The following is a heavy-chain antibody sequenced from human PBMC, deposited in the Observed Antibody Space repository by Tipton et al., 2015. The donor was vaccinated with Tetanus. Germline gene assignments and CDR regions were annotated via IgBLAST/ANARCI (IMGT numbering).Heavy chain of an antibody. Sequence: TLSLTCTVSGGSISSGGYYWSWIRQHPGKGLEWIASVYYDGSAYYNPSLKSRVTISVDTSKNQFSLKLSSVTAAETAVYYCARHPIMGAPRWFDPWGQGTLVTVSS. CDR1: GGSISSGGYY. CDR2: VYYDGSA. J-gene: IGHJ5*02. D-gene: IGHD1-26*01. CDR3: ARHPIMGAPRWFDP. V-gene: IGHV4-39*01.